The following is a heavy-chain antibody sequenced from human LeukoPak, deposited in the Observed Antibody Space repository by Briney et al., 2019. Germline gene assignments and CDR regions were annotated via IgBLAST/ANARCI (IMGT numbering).Heavy chain of an antibody. CDR2: IYPGDSDT. CDR3: ARRGYYYDSSGYYYDY. CDR1: GYSFTSYW. V-gene: IGHV5-51*01. Sequence: GESLKISCNGSGYSFTSYWIGWVRQMPGKGLEWMGIIYPGDSDTRYSPSFQGQVTISADKSISTAYLQWSSLKASDTAMYYCARRGYYYDSSGYYYDYWGQGTLVTVSS. D-gene: IGHD3-22*01. J-gene: IGHJ4*02.